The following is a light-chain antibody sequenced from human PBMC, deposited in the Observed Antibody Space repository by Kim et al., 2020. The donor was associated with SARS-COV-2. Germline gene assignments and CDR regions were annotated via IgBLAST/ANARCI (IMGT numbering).Light chain of an antibody. CDR1: RSDVAAYNF. CDR2: DVD. J-gene: IGLJ3*02. CDR3: SSFRSGNTLL. Sequence: GTSVPISFTGTRSDVAAYNFVSWYQQHPGEAPKVIIYDVDNRPSGVSNRFSGSKSGNTASLTISEVQAEDEADYYCSSFRSGNTLLFGGGTQLTVL. V-gene: IGLV2-14*04.